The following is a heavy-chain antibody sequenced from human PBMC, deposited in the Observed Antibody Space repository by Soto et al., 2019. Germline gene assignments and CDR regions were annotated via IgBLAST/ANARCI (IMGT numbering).Heavy chain of an antibody. V-gene: IGHV3-21*01. Sequence: GGSLRLSCAASGFTFSSYSMNWVRQAPGTGLEWVSSIRTSRSYIYYADSVKGRFTISRDHAKNSLYLQMHSLRAEDTAVYCCARDLSSADYYGRDVWGQGTTVAASS. J-gene: IGHJ6*02. D-gene: IGHD3-22*01. CDR3: ARDLSSADYYGRDV. CDR2: IRTSRSYI. CDR1: GFTFSSYS.